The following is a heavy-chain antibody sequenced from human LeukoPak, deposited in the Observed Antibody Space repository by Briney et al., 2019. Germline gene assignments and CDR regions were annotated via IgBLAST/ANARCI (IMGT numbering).Heavy chain of an antibody. V-gene: IGHV3-30*02. CDR3: AKDYYGSGSYPYHFDY. CDR2: IRYDGSNK. D-gene: IGHD3-10*01. CDR1: EFTFSSYG. Sequence: GGSLRLSCAASEFTFSSYGMHWVRQAPGKGLEWVAFIRYDGSNKYYADSVKGRFTISRDNSKNTLYLQMNSLRAEDTAVYYCAKDYYGSGSYPYHFDYWGQGTLVTVSS. J-gene: IGHJ4*02.